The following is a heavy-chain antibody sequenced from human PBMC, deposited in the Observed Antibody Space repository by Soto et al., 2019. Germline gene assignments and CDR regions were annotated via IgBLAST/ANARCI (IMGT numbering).Heavy chain of an antibody. Sequence: SETLSLTCTVSGGSISSYYWSWIRQPPGKGLEWIGYISYSGSTTYNPSLKSRVTISVDTSKNQFSLKLSSVTAADTAVYYCARQNVYSSSLYYFDYWGQGTLVTVSS. CDR1: GGSISSYY. CDR2: ISYSGST. CDR3: ARQNVYSSSLYYFDY. J-gene: IGHJ4*02. D-gene: IGHD6-6*01. V-gene: IGHV4-59*08.